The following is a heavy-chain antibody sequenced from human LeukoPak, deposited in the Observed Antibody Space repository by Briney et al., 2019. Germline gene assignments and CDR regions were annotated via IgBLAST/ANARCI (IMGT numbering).Heavy chain of an antibody. V-gene: IGHV4-59*01. CDR3: ARDCSGGSCYGAFDI. CDR2: IYYSGST. J-gene: IGHJ3*02. CDR1: GGSISNYY. Sequence: SETLSLTCTVSGGSISNYYWSWIRQSPGKGLEWIGYIYYSGSTNYNPSLKSRVTISVDTSKNQFSLNLSSVTAADTAMYYCARDCSGGSCYGAFDIWGQGTMVTVSS. D-gene: IGHD2-15*01.